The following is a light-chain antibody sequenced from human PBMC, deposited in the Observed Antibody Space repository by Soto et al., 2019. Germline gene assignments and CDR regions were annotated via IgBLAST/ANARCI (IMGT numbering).Light chain of an antibody. J-gene: IGKJ5*01. CDR2: DVS. CDR3: QQYGGSPIT. CDR1: QSVSSN. V-gene: IGKV3D-15*01. Sequence: EIVMTQSPATLSVSPGERATLSCWASQSVSSNLAWYQQKPGQAPRLLIYDVSTRATGIPTRFSGSGSGTEFTLTISSLQSEDFAVYYCQQYGGSPITFGQGTRLEIK.